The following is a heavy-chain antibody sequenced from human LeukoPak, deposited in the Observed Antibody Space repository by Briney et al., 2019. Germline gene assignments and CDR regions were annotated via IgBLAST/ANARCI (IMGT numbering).Heavy chain of an antibody. CDR3: ARDKGVFRYYYDSSGYSKPGYFDY. D-gene: IGHD3-22*01. J-gene: IGHJ4*02. CDR1: GYTFTSYG. CDR2: INPSGGST. Sequence: ASVKVSCKASGYTFTSYGISWVRQAPGQGLEWMGIINPSGGSTSYAQKFQGRVTMTRDMSTSTVYMELSSLRSEDTAVYYCARDKGVFRYYYDSSGYSKPGYFDYWGQGTLVTVSS. V-gene: IGHV1-46*01.